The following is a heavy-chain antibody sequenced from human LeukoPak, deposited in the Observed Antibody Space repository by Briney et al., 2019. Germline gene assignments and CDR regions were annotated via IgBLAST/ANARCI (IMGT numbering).Heavy chain of an antibody. J-gene: IGHJ3*02. CDR3: ARVGACGGSGSYPGAFDI. D-gene: IGHD3-10*01. Sequence: GGSLRLSCAASGFTFSSYAMHWVRQAPGKGLEWVAVISYDGSNKYYADSVKGRFTISRDNSKNTLYLQMNSLRAEDTAVYHCARVGACGGSGSYPGAFDIWGQGTMVTVSS. CDR1: GFTFSSYA. CDR2: ISYDGSNK. V-gene: IGHV3-30*04.